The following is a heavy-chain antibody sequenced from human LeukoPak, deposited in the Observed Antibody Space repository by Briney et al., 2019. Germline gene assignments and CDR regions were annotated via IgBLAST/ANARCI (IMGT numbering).Heavy chain of an antibody. Sequence: SETLSLTCTVSGGSISSYYWSWIRQPPGKGLEWIGYIYYSGSTNYNPSLKSRVTISVDTSKNQFSLKLSSATAADTAVYYCARHGPPIYDSSGYFPGAFDIWGQGTMVTSSS. CDR1: GGSISSYY. D-gene: IGHD3-22*01. CDR2: IYYSGST. V-gene: IGHV4-59*08. J-gene: IGHJ3*02. CDR3: ARHGPPIYDSSGYFPGAFDI.